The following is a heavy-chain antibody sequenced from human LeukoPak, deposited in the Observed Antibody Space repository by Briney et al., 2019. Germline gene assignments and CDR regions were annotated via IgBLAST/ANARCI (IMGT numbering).Heavy chain of an antibody. J-gene: IGHJ6*02. CDR3: ARDFAYCGGDCYTYYYYYGMDV. CDR1: GFTFSSYW. D-gene: IGHD2-21*02. Sequence: PGGSLRLSCAASGFTFSSYWMHWVRQAPGKGLVWVSRINSDGSSTSYADSVKGRFTISRDNAKNTLYLQMNSLRAEDTAVYYCARDFAYCGGDCYTYYYYYGMDVWGQGTTVTVSS. V-gene: IGHV3-74*01. CDR2: INSDGSST.